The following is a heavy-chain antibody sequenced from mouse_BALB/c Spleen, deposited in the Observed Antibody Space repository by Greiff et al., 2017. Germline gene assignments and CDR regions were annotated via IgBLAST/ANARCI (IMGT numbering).Heavy chain of an antibody. CDR3: ARSDGNYGGDAMDY. CDR1: GYSFTGYF. Sequence: DVQLQESGPELVKPGASVKISCKASGYSFTGYFMNWVMQSHGQSLEWIGRIIPYNGDTFYNQKFKGKATLTVDKSSSTAHMELRSLASEDSAVYYCARSDGNYGGDAMDYWGQGTSVTVSS. J-gene: IGHJ4*01. D-gene: IGHD2-1*01. CDR2: IIPYNGDT. V-gene: IGHV1-20*02.